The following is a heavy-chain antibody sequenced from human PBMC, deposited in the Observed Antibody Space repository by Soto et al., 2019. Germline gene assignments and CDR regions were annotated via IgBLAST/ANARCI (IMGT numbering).Heavy chain of an antibody. D-gene: IGHD2-15*01. Sequence: ASVKVSCKASGYTFTSYAMHWVRQAPGQRLEWMGWINAGNGNTKYSQKFQGRVTITRDTSASTAYMELSRLRSEDTAIYYCARDAGFCSDSSCPRGSLDWGQGTLVTVSS. CDR3: ARDAGFCSDSSCPRGSLD. J-gene: IGHJ4*02. CDR1: GYTFTSYA. CDR2: INAGNGNT. V-gene: IGHV1-3*01.